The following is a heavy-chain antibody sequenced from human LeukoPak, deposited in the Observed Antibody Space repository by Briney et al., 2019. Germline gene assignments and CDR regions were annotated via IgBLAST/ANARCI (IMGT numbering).Heavy chain of an antibody. Sequence: PSETLSLTCTVSGYSISSGYYWGWVRQPPGKGLEWIGSIYHSGNTYYNPSLKSRVTISLDTSKNQFSLNLSSVTAADTAVYYCARRSYYDSSGYQSFDYWGQGTLVTVSS. V-gene: IGHV4-38-2*02. CDR3: ARRSYYDSSGYQSFDY. CDR1: GYSISSGYY. CDR2: IYHSGNT. D-gene: IGHD3-22*01. J-gene: IGHJ4*02.